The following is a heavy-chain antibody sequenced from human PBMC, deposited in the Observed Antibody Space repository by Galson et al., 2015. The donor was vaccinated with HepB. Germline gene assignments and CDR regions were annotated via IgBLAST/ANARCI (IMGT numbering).Heavy chain of an antibody. V-gene: IGHV1-8*01. J-gene: IGHJ4*02. D-gene: IGHD4-17*01. CDR2: MNPNSGNT. Sequence: SCKASGYTFTSYDINWVRQATGQGLEWMGWMNPNSGNTGYAQKFQGRVTMTRNTSISTAYMELSSLRSEDTAVYYCARAPRYGDPVDYWGQGTLVTVSS. CDR3: ARAPRYGDPVDY. CDR1: GYTFTSYD.